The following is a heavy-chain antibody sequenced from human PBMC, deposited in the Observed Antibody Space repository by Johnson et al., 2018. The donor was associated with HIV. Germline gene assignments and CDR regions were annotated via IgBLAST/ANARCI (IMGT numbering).Heavy chain of an antibody. CDR1: GISFSNFG. J-gene: IGHJ3*02. Sequence: QVQLVESGGGVVQPGKSLTLSCVASGISFSNFGIHWVRQAPGKGPEWVAVISYDGGNKYYADSVKGRFTISRDNSKNTLYLQMNSLRAEDTAVYYCARTRQGAFDIWGQGTMVTVSS. CDR2: ISYDGGNK. CDR3: ARTRQGAFDI. V-gene: IGHV3-30*03.